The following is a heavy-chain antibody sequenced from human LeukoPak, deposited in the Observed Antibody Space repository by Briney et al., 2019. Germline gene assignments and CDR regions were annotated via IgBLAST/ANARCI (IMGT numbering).Heavy chain of an antibody. CDR3: ARSRQYNGGWYPDY. D-gene: IGHD6-19*01. J-gene: IGHJ4*02. V-gene: IGHV6-1*01. CDR2: TYYRSTWYS. CDR1: GDSVSSNSAT. Sequence: QTLSLTCAISGDSVSSNSATWNWIRQFPSRGLEWRGRTYYRSTWYSDYAVSVKSRITINPDTSKNQFSLQLDSVTPEDTAVYYCARSRQYNGGWYPDYWGQGTLATAPS.